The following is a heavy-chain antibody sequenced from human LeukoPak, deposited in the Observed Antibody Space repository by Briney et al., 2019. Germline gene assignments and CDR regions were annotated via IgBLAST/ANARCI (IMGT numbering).Heavy chain of an antibody. J-gene: IGHJ5*02. CDR2: IYSGGST. V-gene: IGHV3-53*01. D-gene: IGHD4/OR15-4a*01. CDR1: WFTVSSNY. Sequence: GGSLRLFCAASWFTVSSNYMSWVRQAPGKGLEWVSVIYSGGSTYYADSVKGRFTISRDNSKNTLYFQMNSLRAEGTAVYYCARPRCPSGWVDPWGQGTLVTVSS. CDR3: ARPRCPSGWVDP.